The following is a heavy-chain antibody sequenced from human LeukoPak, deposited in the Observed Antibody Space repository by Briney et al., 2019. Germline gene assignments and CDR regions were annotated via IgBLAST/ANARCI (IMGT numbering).Heavy chain of an antibody. V-gene: IGHV3-7*01. CDR2: IKQDGSGK. D-gene: IGHD3-10*01. CDR1: GFTFSSYW. CDR3: ASGLGPGTYYFDY. Sequence: GGSLRLSCAASGFTFSSYWMSWVRQAPGKGLEWVANIKQDGSGKYYVDSVKGRFTISRDNAKNSLYLQMNSLRAEDTAVYYCASGLGPGTYYFDYWGQGTLVTVSS. J-gene: IGHJ4*02.